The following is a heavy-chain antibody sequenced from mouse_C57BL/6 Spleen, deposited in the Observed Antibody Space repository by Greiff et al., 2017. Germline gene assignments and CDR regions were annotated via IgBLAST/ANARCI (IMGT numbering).Heavy chain of an antibody. CDR2: INPSGGYT. Sequence: QVQLQQSGAELVKPGASVKLSCKASGYTFTSYWMPWVKQRPGQGLEWIGYINPSGGYTNYNQKFKDKATLTADKSSSTAYMQLSSLTYEDTAAYYCARPYYDGSSSYAMDYWGQGTTVTVSS. J-gene: IGHJ4*01. CDR1: GYTFTSYW. CDR3: ARPYYDGSSSYAMDY. D-gene: IGHD1-1*01. V-gene: IGHV1-7*01.